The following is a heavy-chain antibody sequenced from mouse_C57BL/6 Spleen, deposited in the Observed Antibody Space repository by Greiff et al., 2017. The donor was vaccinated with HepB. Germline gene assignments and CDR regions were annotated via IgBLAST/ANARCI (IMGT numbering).Heavy chain of an antibody. Sequence: EVQLVESGGGLVKPGGSLKLSCAASGFTFSDYGMHWVRQAPEKGLEWVAYISSGSSTIYYADTVKGRFTISRDNAKNNLFLQMTSLRSEDTAMYYCARRTSLYAMDYWGQGTSVTVSS. J-gene: IGHJ4*01. V-gene: IGHV5-17*01. CDR2: ISSGSSTI. CDR1: GFTFSDYG. CDR3: ARRTSLYAMDY.